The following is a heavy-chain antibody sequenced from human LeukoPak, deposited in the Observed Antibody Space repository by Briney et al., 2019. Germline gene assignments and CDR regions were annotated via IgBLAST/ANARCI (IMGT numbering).Heavy chain of an antibody. D-gene: IGHD3-10*01. J-gene: IGHJ6*03. Sequence: ASVKVSCKASGYTFTSYYMHWVRQAPGQGLEWMGIINPSGGSTSYAQKFQGRVTMTRDTSTSTVYMELSSLRSEDTAVYYCARDQVEEIWFGELLNSLNLDYYYYYYMDVWGKGTTVTIPS. V-gene: IGHV1-46*01. CDR1: GYTFTSYY. CDR3: ARDQVEEIWFGELLNSLNLDYYYYYYMDV. CDR2: INPSGGST.